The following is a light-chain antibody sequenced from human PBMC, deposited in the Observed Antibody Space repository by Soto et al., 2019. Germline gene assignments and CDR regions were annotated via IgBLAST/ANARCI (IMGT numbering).Light chain of an antibody. CDR1: SSDVGSYNL. V-gene: IGLV2-23*02. J-gene: IGLJ3*02. CDR2: EDS. Sequence: QSALTQPASVSGSPGQSITISCTGTSSDVGSYNLVSWYQQHPGKAPKLIIYEDSKRPSGVSNRFSGSKSGNTASLTISGLEGEDEADYFCSSYAGSSTFVVFGGGTKLTVL. CDR3: SSYAGSSTFVV.